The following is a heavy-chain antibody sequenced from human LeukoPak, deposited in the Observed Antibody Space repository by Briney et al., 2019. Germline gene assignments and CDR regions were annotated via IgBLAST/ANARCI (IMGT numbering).Heavy chain of an antibody. V-gene: IGHV3-11*06. CDR1: GFTFSDYY. CDR2: ISSSGTYK. J-gene: IGHJ4*02. Sequence: PGGSLRLSCAASGFTFSDYYMSWIRQAPGKGLEWVSCISSSGTYKYYADSVKGRLTISRDNAKNSLYLQMNSLRAEDTAVYYCARHQPGGYSSSSVDYWGQGTLVTVSS. D-gene: IGHD6-13*01. CDR3: ARHQPGGYSSSSVDY.